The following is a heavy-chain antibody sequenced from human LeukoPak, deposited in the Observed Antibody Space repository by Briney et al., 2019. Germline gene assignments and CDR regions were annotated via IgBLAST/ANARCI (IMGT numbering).Heavy chain of an antibody. V-gene: IGHV1-46*04. Sequence: ASVKVSCKASGYPFSIYYMYWVRQAPGRGLEWMGMINPSDGSVNHAQKLQGRVTMTRDTSTSTVYMELSSLRSEDTAVYYCARDLAARPPGQGLDSWGQGTLVTVSS. CDR3: ARDLAARPPGQGLDS. CDR2: INPSDGSV. J-gene: IGHJ4*02. D-gene: IGHD6-6*01. CDR1: GYPFSIYY.